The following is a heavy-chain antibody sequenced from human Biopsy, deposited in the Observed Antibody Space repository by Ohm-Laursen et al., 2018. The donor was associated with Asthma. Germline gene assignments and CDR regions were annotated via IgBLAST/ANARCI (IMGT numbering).Heavy chain of an antibody. J-gene: IGHJ4*02. CDR3: AGFCSGGNCPDH. CDR2: IHYSGST. D-gene: IGHD2-15*01. CDR1: GVSIRSYY. V-gene: IGHV4-59*01. Sequence: PGTLSLTCTVSGVSIRSYYWTWIRQPPGKGLEWIGNIHYSGSTYSNPSLKSRVTISVDTSKKQISLRLSSVIAVDTAVYYCAGFCSGGNCPDHWGQGTLVTVSS.